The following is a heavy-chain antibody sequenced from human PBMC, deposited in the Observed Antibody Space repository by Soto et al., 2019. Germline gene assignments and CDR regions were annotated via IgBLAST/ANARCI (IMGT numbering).Heavy chain of an antibody. CDR3: TRQMYVSGNEIWDH. CDR2: ISSSSSVI. CDR1: GFTFSDYT. V-gene: IGHV3-48*01. D-gene: IGHD1-1*01. J-gene: IGHJ4*02. Sequence: EVQLVESGGGFIQPGGSLRLSCAASGFTFSDYTMNWVRQAPGKGLEWVSHISSSSSVIYYADSVKGRFTISRDNAKNSLYLQMNSLRAEDTAVYYCTRQMYVSGNEIWDHWGQGILVIVTS.